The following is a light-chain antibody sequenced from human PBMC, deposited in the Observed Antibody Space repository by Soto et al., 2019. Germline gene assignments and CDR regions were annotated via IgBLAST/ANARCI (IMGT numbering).Light chain of an antibody. V-gene: IGKV3-11*01. CDR2: DAS. CDR3: HQYNSWPPGT. Sequence: ELVLTQSPGTLSLSPGERATFSCRSSRSVISSLVWYQHKPGPAPRLLIYDASNRATGIPARSSGSGSGTDFTLTISSLEPEDFALYYCHQYNSWPPGTFGQGTKVDIK. CDR1: RSVISS. J-gene: IGKJ2*01.